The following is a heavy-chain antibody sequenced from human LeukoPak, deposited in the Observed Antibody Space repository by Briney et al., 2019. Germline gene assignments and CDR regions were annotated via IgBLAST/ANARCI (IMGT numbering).Heavy chain of an antibody. J-gene: IGHJ4*02. D-gene: IGHD3-10*01. Sequence: GGSLRLSCAASRFSFSNYWMTWVRQAPGKGLEWVAKIKQDGSEKFYVDSVKGRFTISRDNAKNSVYVQMNSLRADDTAVYFCAKEEWFRFDIWGQGTSVTVSS. CDR2: IKQDGSEK. V-gene: IGHV3-7*01. CDR1: RFSFSNYW. CDR3: AKEEWFRFDI.